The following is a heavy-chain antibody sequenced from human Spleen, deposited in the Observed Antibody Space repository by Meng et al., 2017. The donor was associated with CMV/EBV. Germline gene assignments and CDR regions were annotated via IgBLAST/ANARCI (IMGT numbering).Heavy chain of an antibody. CDR2: TDYRSKWYN. CDR3: ARVLAYRSGSYPFDY. CDR1: AVTALRNIAS. Sequence: VHLPRPGSGQVTTSQTRSPHVSSSAVTALRNIASWNWIRQSPSRGLEWLGRTDYRSKWYNDYAVSVKSRININPDTSKNQFSLQLNSVTPEDTAVYYCARVLAYRSGSYPFDYWGQGTLVTVSS. D-gene: IGHD1-26*01. V-gene: IGHV6-1*01. J-gene: IGHJ4*02.